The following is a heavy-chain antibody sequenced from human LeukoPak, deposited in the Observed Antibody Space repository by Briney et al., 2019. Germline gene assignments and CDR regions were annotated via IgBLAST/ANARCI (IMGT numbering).Heavy chain of an antibody. CDR2: IEHDGTTK. Sequence: PSETLSLTCAVYGGSFSGYYWSWIRQAPGKGLERVANIEHDGTTKFYLDSVKGRFTISRDNARSSVYLQMDSLRAEDTAVYFCAREIIGGASFLDYWGQGTLVTVSS. V-gene: IGHV3-7*01. J-gene: IGHJ4*02. CDR1: GGSFSGYY. D-gene: IGHD1-26*01. CDR3: AREIIGGASFLDY.